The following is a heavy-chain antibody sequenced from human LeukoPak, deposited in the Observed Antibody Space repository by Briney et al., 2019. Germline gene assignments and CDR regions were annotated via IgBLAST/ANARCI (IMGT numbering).Heavy chain of an antibody. V-gene: IGHV3-7*01. D-gene: IGHD2-2*01. CDR1: GFTFSNYW. J-gene: IGHJ6*03. Sequence: GSLILSCAASGFTFSNYWMSWARQSPGKGLEWVANIYLDGSRAYYVDSVKGRFTISRDNAKNSLFLQMNSLSAEDTAVYYCGRAGPVTKDHFIDVWGKGTTVTVSS. CDR2: IYLDGSRA. CDR3: GRAGPVTKDHFIDV.